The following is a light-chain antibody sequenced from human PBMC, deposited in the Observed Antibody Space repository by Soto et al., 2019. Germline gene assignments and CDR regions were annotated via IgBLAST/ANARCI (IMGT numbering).Light chain of an antibody. CDR1: QSVRSSY. CDR2: GAS. V-gene: IGKV3-20*01. CDR3: QQYGSSAYS. Sequence: EIVLTQSPGTLSLSPGERATLSCRASQSVRSSYLAWYQQKPGQAPRLLIYGASSRATGIPDRFSGSGSGTDFVLTISRLEPEDVAVYYCQQYGSSAYSFGQGTKLEIK. J-gene: IGKJ2*01.